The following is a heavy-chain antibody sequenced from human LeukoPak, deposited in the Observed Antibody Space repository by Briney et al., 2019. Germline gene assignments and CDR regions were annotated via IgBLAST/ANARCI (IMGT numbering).Heavy chain of an antibody. V-gene: IGHV3-33*01. D-gene: IGHD3-10*01. J-gene: IGHJ4*02. CDR3: ARDMGSGSYSDY. CDR2: IWYDGSTK. CDR1: GFTFSSYG. Sequence: PGGSLRLSCAASGFTFSSYGMHWVRQAPGKGLEWVGVIWYDGSTKYYADSVKGRFTISRDNSKNTLYLQMNSLRAEDTAVYYCARDMGSGSYSDYWGQGTLVTVSS.